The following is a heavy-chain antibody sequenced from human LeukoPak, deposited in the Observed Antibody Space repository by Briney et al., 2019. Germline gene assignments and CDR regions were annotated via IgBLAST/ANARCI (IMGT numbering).Heavy chain of an antibody. J-gene: IGHJ4*02. V-gene: IGHV1-18*01. CDR2: ISTFNGNT. CDR1: GYTFTSYG. Sequence: ASVKVSCKASGYTFTSYGISWVRQAPGQGLEWLGWISTFNGNTNYAQKLQDRVTMTTDTSTSTAYLELRSLRSDDTAVYYCARRHLIGNGYFDHWGQGTMVTVSS. CDR3: ARRHLIGNGYFDH. D-gene: IGHD4-23*01.